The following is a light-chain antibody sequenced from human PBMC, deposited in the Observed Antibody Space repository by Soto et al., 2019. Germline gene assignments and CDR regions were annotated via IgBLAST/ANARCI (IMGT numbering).Light chain of an antibody. CDR1: SSDVGGYNY. V-gene: IGLV2-14*01. J-gene: IGLJ1*01. CDR3: SSYTSSTHYV. Sequence: QSVLTQPASVSGSPGQSITISCTGTSSDVGGYNYVSWYQQHPGKAPKLMIYDVSNRPSGVSNRFSGSKSGNTASLTISGLQAEDEADYYCSSYTSSTHYVFGTGTKLPS. CDR2: DVS.